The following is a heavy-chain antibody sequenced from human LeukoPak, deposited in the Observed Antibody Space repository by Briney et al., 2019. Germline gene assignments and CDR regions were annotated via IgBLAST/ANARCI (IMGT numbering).Heavy chain of an antibody. Sequence: SETLSLTCAVYGGSFSGYYWSWIRQPPGKGLEWIGEINHSGSTNYNPSLKSRVTISVDTSKNQFSLKLSSVTAADTAVYYCASRYYYESSGYFSWGQGTLVTVSS. D-gene: IGHD3-22*01. CDR1: GGSFSGYY. V-gene: IGHV4-34*01. CDR3: ASRYYYESSGYFS. J-gene: IGHJ5*02. CDR2: INHSGST.